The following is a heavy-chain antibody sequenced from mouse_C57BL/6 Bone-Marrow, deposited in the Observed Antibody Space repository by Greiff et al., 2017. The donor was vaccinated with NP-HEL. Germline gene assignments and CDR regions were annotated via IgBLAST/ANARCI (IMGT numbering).Heavy chain of an antibody. D-gene: IGHD2-4*01. CDR1: GYTFTSYW. Sequence: VQLQQPGAELVKPGASVKLSCKASGYTFTSYWMQWVKQRPGQGLEWIGEIDPSDSYTNYNQKFKGKATLTVDTSSSTAYMQLSSLTSEDSAVYYCARSNYEYDGGYAMDYWGQGTSVTVSS. J-gene: IGHJ4*01. CDR2: IDPSDSYT. V-gene: IGHV1-50*01. CDR3: ARSNYEYDGGYAMDY.